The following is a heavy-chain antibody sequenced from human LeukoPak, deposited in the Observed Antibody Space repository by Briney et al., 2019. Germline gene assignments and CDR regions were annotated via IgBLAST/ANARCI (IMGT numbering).Heavy chain of an antibody. CDR2: ISSSSSYI. J-gene: IGHJ3*02. CDR3: ARYYYDSRGYNDAFDI. CDR1: GFTFSSYS. V-gene: IGHV3-21*01. Sequence: GGSLRLTCAASGFTFSSYSMNWVRQAPGKGLEWVSSISSSSSYIYYADSVKGRFTISRDNAKNSLYLQMNSLRAEDTAVYYCARYYYDSRGYNDAFDIWGQGTMVSVSS. D-gene: IGHD3-22*01.